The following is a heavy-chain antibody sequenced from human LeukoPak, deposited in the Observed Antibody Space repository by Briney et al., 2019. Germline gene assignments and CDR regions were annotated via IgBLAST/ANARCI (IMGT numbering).Heavy chain of an antibody. J-gene: IGHJ4*02. CDR2: INHSGST. CDR3: ASWAAGATRPYFDY. CDR1: GGSFSGYY. V-gene: IGHV4-34*01. D-gene: IGHD6-13*01. Sequence: SETLSLTCAVYGGSFSGYYWSWIRQPPGKGLEWIGEINHSGSTNYNPSLKSRVTISVDTSKNQFSLKLSSVTAADTAVYYCASWAAGATRPYFDYWGQGTLVTVSS.